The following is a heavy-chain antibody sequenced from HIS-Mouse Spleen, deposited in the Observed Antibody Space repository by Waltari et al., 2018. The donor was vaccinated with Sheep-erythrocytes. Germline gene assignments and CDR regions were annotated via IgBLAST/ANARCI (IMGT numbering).Heavy chain of an antibody. CDR1: VGSFSGYY. D-gene: IGHD3-9*01. V-gene: IGHV4-34*01. Sequence: QVQLQQWGAGLLKPSETLSLTCAVYVGSFSGYYRSWIRQPPGKGLEWIGEINHSGSTNYNPSLKSRVTISVDTSKNQFSLKLSSVTAADTAVYYCARGGRRTGFDYWGQGTLVTVSS. CDR2: INHSGST. J-gene: IGHJ4*02. CDR3: ARGGRRTGFDY.